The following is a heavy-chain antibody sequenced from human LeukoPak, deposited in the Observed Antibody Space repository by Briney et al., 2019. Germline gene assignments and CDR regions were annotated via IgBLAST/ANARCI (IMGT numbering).Heavy chain of an antibody. V-gene: IGHV3-23*01. CDR3: AKAVAVALDY. J-gene: IGHJ4*02. D-gene: IGHD6-19*01. CDR1: GFIFSDFD. CDR2: ISHSGRST. Sequence: GGPLRLSCAASGFIFSDFDMSWVRQAPGKGLEWVSAISHSGRSTYYADSVKGRFTISRDNSKNTLYLEMNSLRADDTAVYYCAKAVAVALDYWGQGTLVTVSS.